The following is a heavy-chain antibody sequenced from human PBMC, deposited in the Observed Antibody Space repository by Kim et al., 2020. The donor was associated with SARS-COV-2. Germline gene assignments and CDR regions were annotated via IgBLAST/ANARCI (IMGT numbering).Heavy chain of an antibody. CDR2: IYYSGST. Sequence: SETLSLTCTVSGGSISSYYWSWIRQPPGKGLEWIGYIYYSGSTNYNPSLKSRVTISVDTSKNQFSLKLSSVTAADTAVYYCARGERYSTPRFDYWDQGTLVTVSS. CDR1: GGSISSYY. CDR3: ARGERYSTPRFDY. J-gene: IGHJ4*02. D-gene: IGHD1-20*01. V-gene: IGHV4-59*13.